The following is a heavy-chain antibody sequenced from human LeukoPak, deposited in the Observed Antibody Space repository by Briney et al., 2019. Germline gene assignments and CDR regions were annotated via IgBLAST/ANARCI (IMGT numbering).Heavy chain of an antibody. CDR2: IMQDGSEK. V-gene: IGHV3-7*01. Sequence: PGGSLRLSCAASQFTFSNSWMSWVRQAPGKGLEWVASIMQDGSEKYYVDSVKGRFTISRDSAKKSLYLQMNSVRAEDTALYYCARHLYPWGTPFGQWGQGTLVTVSS. CDR1: QFTFSNSW. D-gene: IGHD2-2*02. CDR3: ARHLYPWGTPFGQ. J-gene: IGHJ4*02.